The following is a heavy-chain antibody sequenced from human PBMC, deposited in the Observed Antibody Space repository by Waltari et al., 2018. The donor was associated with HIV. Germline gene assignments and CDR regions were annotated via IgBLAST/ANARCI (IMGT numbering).Heavy chain of an antibody. D-gene: IGHD1-20*01. CDR1: GGSFSGYY. V-gene: IGHV4-34*01. Sequence: QVQLQQWGAGLLKPSETLSLSCAVYGGSFSGYYWSWIRQPPRKGLEWIGEINHVGNTNYNPSLRSRVTISVDTSKNQFSLNLNSVTAADTAVYYCARRRRANIIETTGAFDYWGQGTLVTVSS. J-gene: IGHJ4*02. CDR2: INHVGNT. CDR3: ARRRRANIIETTGAFDY.